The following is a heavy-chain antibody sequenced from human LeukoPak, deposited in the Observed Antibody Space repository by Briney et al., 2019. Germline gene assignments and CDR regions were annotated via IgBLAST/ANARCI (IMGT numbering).Heavy chain of an antibody. CDR2: INPNSGGT. CDR1: GYTFTGYY. J-gene: IGHJ5*02. Sequence: VAPVKVSCKASGYTFTGYYMHWVRQAPGQGLEWMGWINPNSGGTNYAQKFQGRVTMTRDTSISTAYMELSRLRSDDTAVYYCARALIVGAQRWFDPWGQGTLVTVSS. CDR3: ARALIVGAQRWFDP. D-gene: IGHD1-26*01. V-gene: IGHV1-2*02.